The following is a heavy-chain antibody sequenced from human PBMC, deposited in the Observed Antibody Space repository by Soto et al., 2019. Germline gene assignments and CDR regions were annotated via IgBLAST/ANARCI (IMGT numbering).Heavy chain of an antibody. J-gene: IGHJ3*02. CDR2: ISGSGGST. CDR3: VRDRGYPDSFDI. D-gene: IGHD3-10*01. CDR1: GFTFSSYA. Sequence: GGSLRLSCAASGFTFSSYAMSWVRQAPGKGLEWVSAISGSGGSTYYADSVKGRFTISRDNSKNTLYLQMNSLRVEDTAVYFCVRDRGYPDSFDIWGPGILVTVSS. V-gene: IGHV3-23*01.